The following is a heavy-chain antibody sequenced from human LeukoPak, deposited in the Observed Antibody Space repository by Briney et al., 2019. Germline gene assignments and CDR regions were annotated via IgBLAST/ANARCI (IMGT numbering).Heavy chain of an antibody. Sequence: ASVSVSCTASVYTFTSYDINWVRQATGQGLEWMGWMNPNSGNTGYAQKFQGRVTITRNTSISTAYMELSSLRSEDTAVYYCTRADSSALQDYWGQGTLVTVSS. D-gene: IGHD3-22*01. V-gene: IGHV1-8*03. CDR2: MNPNSGNT. CDR3: TRADSSALQDY. J-gene: IGHJ4*02. CDR1: VYTFTSYD.